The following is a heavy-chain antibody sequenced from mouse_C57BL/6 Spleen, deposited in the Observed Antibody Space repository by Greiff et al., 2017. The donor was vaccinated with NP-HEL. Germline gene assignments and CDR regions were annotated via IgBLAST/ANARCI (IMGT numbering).Heavy chain of an antibody. D-gene: IGHD4-1*01. V-gene: IGHV1-55*01. J-gene: IGHJ2*01. CDR3: ARYRLGRHYFDS. Sequence: QVQLQQPGAELVKPGASVKMSCKASGYTFISYYIIWVKQRPGQGLEWIGDIYPGSGNTNYNEKFKNMATLNVDTSSSTAYMQLSSLTSDNSAVYYCARYRLGRHYFDSWGQGTTLTVSS. CDR1: GYTFISYY. CDR2: IYPGSGNT.